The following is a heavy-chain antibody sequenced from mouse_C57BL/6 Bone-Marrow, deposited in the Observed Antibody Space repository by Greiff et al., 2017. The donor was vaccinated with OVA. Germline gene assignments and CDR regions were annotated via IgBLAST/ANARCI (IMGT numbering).Heavy chain of an antibody. V-gene: IGHV1-69*01. J-gene: IGHJ1*03. CDR3: ARKIVAPGRYFDD. CDR1: GYTFTSSW. Sequence: VQLQQPGAELVMPGASVKLSCKASGYTFTSSWMHWVKQRPGQGLEWIGAIDPSDSYTNYNQKFKGQSTLTVDKSSSTAYMQLSRLTCEDSAVDYCARKIVAPGRYFDDGGTGTTVTVSA. D-gene: IGHD1-1*01. CDR2: IDPSDSYT.